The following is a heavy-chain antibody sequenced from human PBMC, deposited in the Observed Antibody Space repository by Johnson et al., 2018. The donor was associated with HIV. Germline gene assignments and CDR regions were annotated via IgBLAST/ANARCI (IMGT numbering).Heavy chain of an antibody. D-gene: IGHD6-19*01. CDR1: GFPFSAYV. CDR3: ARDGGWTDAFDI. CDR2: IPYSGGST. V-gene: IGHV3-30*14. J-gene: IGHJ3*02. Sequence: QVQLVESGGGVVQPGGSLRLSCVASGFPFSAYVMYWVRQAPGKGLEWVAGIPYSGGSTYYADSVKGRFTISRDNSKNTLYLQMNSLRAEDTAVYYCARDGGWTDAFDIWGQGTMVTVSS.